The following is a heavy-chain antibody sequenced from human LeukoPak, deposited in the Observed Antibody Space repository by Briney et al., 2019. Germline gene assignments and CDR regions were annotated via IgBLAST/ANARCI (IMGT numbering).Heavy chain of an antibody. Sequence: GGSLRLSCAASGFTFSSYAMHWVRQAPGKGLEWVAVISYDGSNKYYADSVKGRFTISRDNSKNTLYLQMNSLRAEDTAVYYCARDGHYYDSSGYSEFDYWGQGTLVTVSS. CDR2: ISYDGSNK. V-gene: IGHV3-30*04. J-gene: IGHJ4*02. CDR1: GFTFSSYA. D-gene: IGHD3-22*01. CDR3: ARDGHYYDSSGYSEFDY.